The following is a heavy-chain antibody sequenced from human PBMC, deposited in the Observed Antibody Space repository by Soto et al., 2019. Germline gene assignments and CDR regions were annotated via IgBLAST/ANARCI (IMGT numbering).Heavy chain of an antibody. Sequence: PGGSLRLSCAASGFTFSSYEMNWVRQAPGKGLEWVSYISSSGSTIYYADSAKGRFTISRDNAKNSLYLQMNSLRAEDTAVYYCARDRIFIRAQPFDPWGQGTLVTVSS. D-gene: IGHD2-15*01. CDR3: ARDRIFIRAQPFDP. CDR1: GFTFSSYE. V-gene: IGHV3-48*03. CDR2: ISSSGSTI. J-gene: IGHJ5*02.